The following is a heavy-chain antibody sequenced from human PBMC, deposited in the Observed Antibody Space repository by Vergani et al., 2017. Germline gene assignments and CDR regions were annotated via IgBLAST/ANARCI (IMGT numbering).Heavy chain of an antibody. CDR2: INHSGST. CDR1: GGSFSGYY. J-gene: IGHJ4*02. Sequence: QVQLQQWGAGLLKPSATLYLTCAVYGGSFSGYYWSWIRQPPGKGLEWIGEINHSGSTNYNPSLKSRVTISVDTSKNQFSLKLTSVTAADTAVYYCARELKVGPAPFDYWGQGTLVTVSS. V-gene: IGHV4-34*01. D-gene: IGHD1-26*01. CDR3: ARELKVGPAPFDY.